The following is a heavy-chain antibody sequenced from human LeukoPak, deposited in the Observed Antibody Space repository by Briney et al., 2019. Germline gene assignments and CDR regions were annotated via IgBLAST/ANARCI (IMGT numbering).Heavy chain of an antibody. Sequence: SETLSLTCTVFGGSISSSSYYWSWIRQPPGKGLEWIGYIYYSGSTNYNPSLKSRVTISIDTSKNQFSLKLSSVTAADTAVYYCARHSPSSVVKYFDYWGQGTLVTVSS. CDR2: IYYSGST. D-gene: IGHD4-23*01. V-gene: IGHV4-61*05. J-gene: IGHJ4*02. CDR1: GGSISSSSYY. CDR3: ARHSPSSVVKYFDY.